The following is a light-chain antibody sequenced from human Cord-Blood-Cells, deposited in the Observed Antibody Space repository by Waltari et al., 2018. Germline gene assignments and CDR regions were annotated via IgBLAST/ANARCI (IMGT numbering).Light chain of an antibody. CDR2: DAS. Sequence: DIQMTQSPSTLSASVGARVTITCRASQSISSGLAWYQQKPGKAPKLLIYDASSLESGVPSRFSGSGSGTEFTLTISSLQPDDFATYYCQHYNSYSTWTFRQGTKVEIK. CDR3: QHYNSYSTWT. V-gene: IGKV1-5*01. CDR1: QSISSG. J-gene: IGKJ1*01.